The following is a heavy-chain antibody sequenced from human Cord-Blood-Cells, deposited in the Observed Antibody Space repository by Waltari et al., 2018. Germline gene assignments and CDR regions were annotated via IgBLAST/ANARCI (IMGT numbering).Heavy chain of an antibody. CDR3: ARDYSQLGDAFDI. Sequence: EVQLVESGGGLVQPGGSLRLSCAASGFTFSSYWMSWVRQAPGKGLEGVANTKQDRSDKYYGDSVKGRFTITIDNAKNSLYLQMNSLRAEDTAVYYCARDYSQLGDAFDIWGQWTMVTVSS. J-gene: IGHJ3*02. D-gene: IGHD6-13*01. CDR1: GFTFSSYW. CDR2: TKQDRSDK. V-gene: IGHV3-7*01.